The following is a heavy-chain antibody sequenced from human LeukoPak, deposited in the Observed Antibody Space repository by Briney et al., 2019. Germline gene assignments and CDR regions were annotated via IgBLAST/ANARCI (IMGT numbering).Heavy chain of an antibody. Sequence: GGSLRLSCAASGFTFSSYEMNWVRQAPGKGLEWVSYISSSGTTTYYADSVKGRLTISRDNAKNSLYLQMNSLRAEDTAVYYCAGRYCSGNSCLIDYWGQGILVTVSS. D-gene: IGHD2-2*01. CDR1: GFTFSSYE. CDR3: AGRYCSGNSCLIDY. J-gene: IGHJ4*02. V-gene: IGHV3-48*03. CDR2: ISSSGTTT.